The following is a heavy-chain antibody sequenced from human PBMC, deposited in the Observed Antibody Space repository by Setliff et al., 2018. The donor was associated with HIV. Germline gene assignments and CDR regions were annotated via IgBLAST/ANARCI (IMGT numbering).Heavy chain of an antibody. Sequence: ASVKVSCKISGSTLTEVSMHWVRQAPGKGLEWMGYFDPQDGKTIYAQKFQGRVTMTEDTSTYTAYMELSGLRSEDTAVYYCARDDHYYDSGSLYSDWYFDLWGRGTLVTVSS. CDR1: GSTLTEVS. D-gene: IGHD3-10*01. V-gene: IGHV1-24*01. J-gene: IGHJ2*01. CDR3: ARDDHYYDSGSLYSDWYFDL. CDR2: FDPQDGKT.